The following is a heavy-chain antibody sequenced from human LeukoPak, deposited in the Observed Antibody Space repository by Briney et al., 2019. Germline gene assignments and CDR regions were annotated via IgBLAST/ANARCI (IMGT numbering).Heavy chain of an antibody. CDR2: INPNSGGT. D-gene: IGHD3-9*01. V-gene: IGHV1-2*04. CDR3: ARIYDILTGPYNWFDP. CDR1: GYTFIHYY. Sequence: ASVKVSCKASGYTFIHYYIDWVRQAPGQGLEWMGWINPNSGGTNYAQKFQGWVTMTRDTSISTAYMELSRLRSDDTAVYYCARIYDILTGPYNWFDPWGQGTLVTVSS. J-gene: IGHJ5*02.